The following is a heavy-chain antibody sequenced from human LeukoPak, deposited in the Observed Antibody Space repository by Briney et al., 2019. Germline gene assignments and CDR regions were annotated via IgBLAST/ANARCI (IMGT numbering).Heavy chain of an antibody. J-gene: IGHJ3*02. Sequence: GGSLRLPCAASGFTFSSYGMHWVRQAPGKGLEWVAVIWYDGSNKYYADSVKGRFTISRDNSKNTLYMQMNSLRAEDTAVYYCAREDTGTTGITGAFDIWGQGTMVTVSS. V-gene: IGHV3-33*01. CDR2: IWYDGSNK. CDR3: AREDTGTTGITGAFDI. D-gene: IGHD1-1*01. CDR1: GFTFSSYG.